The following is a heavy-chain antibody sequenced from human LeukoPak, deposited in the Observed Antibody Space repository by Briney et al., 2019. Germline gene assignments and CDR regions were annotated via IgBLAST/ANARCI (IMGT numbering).Heavy chain of an antibody. CDR2: INHSGST. Sequence: PSETLSLTCAVYGGSFSGHYWSWIRQPPGKGLEWIGEINHSGSTNYTPSLKSRVTISVDTSKNQFSLKLSSVTAADTAVYYCARMSEGIFDYWGQGTLVTVSS. J-gene: IGHJ4*02. D-gene: IGHD3-10*01. CDR3: ARMSEGIFDY. V-gene: IGHV4-34*01. CDR1: GGSFSGHY.